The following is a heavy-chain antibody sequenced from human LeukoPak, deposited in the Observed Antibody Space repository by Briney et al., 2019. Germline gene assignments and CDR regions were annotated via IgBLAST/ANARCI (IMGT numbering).Heavy chain of an antibody. D-gene: IGHD4-17*01. Sequence: PSETLSLTCAASGYSISSGYYWGWIRQPPGKGLEWIGSIYHSGSTYYNPSLKSRVTISVDTSKNQFSLKLSSVTAADTAVYYCARGGYGDFIFDYWGQGTLVTVSS. V-gene: IGHV4-38-2*01. J-gene: IGHJ4*02. CDR1: GYSISSGYY. CDR2: IYHSGST. CDR3: ARGGYGDFIFDY.